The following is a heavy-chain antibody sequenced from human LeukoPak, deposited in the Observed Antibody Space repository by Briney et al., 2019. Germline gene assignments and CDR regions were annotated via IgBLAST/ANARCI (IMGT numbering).Heavy chain of an antibody. Sequence: PSETLSLTCTVSGDSISSYYWGWIRQPPGKGLEWIGSIFYSGTTYYNPSLKSRVTISVDTSKNQFSLRLSSVTAADTAVYYCASENCSGTSCSSFDYWGQGTLVTVSS. D-gene: IGHD2-2*01. CDR1: GDSISSYY. V-gene: IGHV4-39*01. J-gene: IGHJ4*02. CDR2: IFYSGTT. CDR3: ASENCSGTSCSSFDY.